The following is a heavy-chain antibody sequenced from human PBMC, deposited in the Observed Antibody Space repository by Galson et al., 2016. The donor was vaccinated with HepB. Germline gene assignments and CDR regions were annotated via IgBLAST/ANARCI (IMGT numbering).Heavy chain of an antibody. CDR3: ARSAVVGPILLNY. CDR2: SSSTGST. CDR1: GGSVDSRSHS. D-gene: IGHD2-15*01. Sequence: ETLSLTCTVSGGSVDSRSHSWNWIRQSPGKGLEWIGHSSSTGSTNYTPSLKSRVTISVDTSKDQFSLRLSSVTAADTALYYCARSAVVGPILLNYWGQGILVIVSS. V-gene: IGHV4-61*01. J-gene: IGHJ4*02.